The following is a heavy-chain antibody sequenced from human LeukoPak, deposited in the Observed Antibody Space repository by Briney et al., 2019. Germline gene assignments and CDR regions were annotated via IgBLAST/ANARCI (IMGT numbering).Heavy chain of an antibody. CDR1: GGSISSSSYY. Sequence: PSETLSLTCTVSGGSISSSSYYWGWIRQPPGKGLEWIGRIYYSGSTYYNPSLKSRVTISVDTSKNQFSLKLSSVTAADTAVYYCARVTVTEYFDYWGQGTLVTVSS. V-gene: IGHV4-39*01. CDR3: ARVTVTEYFDY. D-gene: IGHD4-11*01. CDR2: IYYSGST. J-gene: IGHJ4*02.